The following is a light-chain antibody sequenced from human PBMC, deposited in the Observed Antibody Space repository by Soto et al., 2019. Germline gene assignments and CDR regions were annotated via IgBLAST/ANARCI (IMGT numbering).Light chain of an antibody. Sequence: ILLTHSPGTLSLSPGERAPLSCRSSQSFSRSYLAWFQQKPGQAPRLLIYGASTRATGIPDRFSGSGSGTDFTLTISRLEPEDFAVYYCQQYGSSPPYNFGQGTKVDIK. CDR1: QSFSRSY. J-gene: IGKJ2*01. CDR3: QQYGSSPPYN. CDR2: GAS. V-gene: IGKV3-20*01.